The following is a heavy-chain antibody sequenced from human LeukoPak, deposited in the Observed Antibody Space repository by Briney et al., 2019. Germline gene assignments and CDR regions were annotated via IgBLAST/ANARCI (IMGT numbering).Heavy chain of an antibody. CDR3: AKDSYDSSGFPYYFDY. CDR1: EFSVGSNY. Sequence: PGGSLRLSCAASEFSVGSNYMTWVRQAPGKGLEWVSAISGSGGSTYYADSVKGRFTISRDNSKNTLYLQMNSLRAEDTAVYYCAKDSYDSSGFPYYFDYWGQGTLVTVSS. J-gene: IGHJ4*02. D-gene: IGHD3-22*01. CDR2: ISGSGGST. V-gene: IGHV3-23*01.